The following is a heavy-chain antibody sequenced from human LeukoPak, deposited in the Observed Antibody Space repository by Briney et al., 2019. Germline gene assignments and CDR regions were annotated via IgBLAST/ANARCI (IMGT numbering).Heavy chain of an antibody. CDR1: VFTFSSYL. D-gene: IGHD3-10*01. Sequence: VGSLRLSCAASVFTFSSYLMSWGRQAPGQGLEWVANIKQDGSEKYYVDSVKCRFTISRDNAKNSLYLQMNSLRAEDTAVYYCARAPGFWFGEFFDYWGQGTLVTVSS. J-gene: IGHJ4*02. CDR3: ARAPGFWFGEFFDY. CDR2: IKQDGSEK. V-gene: IGHV3-7*03.